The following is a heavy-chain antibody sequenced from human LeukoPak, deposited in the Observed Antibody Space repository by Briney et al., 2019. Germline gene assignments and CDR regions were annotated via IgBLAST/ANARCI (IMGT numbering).Heavy chain of an antibody. Sequence: PSETLSLTCTVSGGSISSYYWSWLRQPPGKGLEWIGYIYYSGSTNYSPSLKSRVTISVDTSKNQFSLKLSSVTAADTAVYYCARVYDFWSGYLDYWGQGTLVTVSS. CDR1: GGSISSYY. V-gene: IGHV4-59*01. J-gene: IGHJ4*02. D-gene: IGHD3-3*01. CDR3: ARVYDFWSGYLDY. CDR2: IYYSGST.